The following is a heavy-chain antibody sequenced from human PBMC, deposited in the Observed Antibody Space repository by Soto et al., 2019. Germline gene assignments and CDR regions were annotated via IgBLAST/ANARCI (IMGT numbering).Heavy chain of an antibody. CDR1: ADSIRNYH. CDR3: AGSITGTTLHY. D-gene: IGHD1-7*01. CDR2: VYNSGTT. J-gene: IGHJ4*02. V-gene: IGHV4-59*01. Sequence: SETLSLTCTVSADSIRNYHWSWIRQPPGKGPEWIGFVYNSGTTNYNPSLASRVTMSLDTSKNQFSLKLTSVTAADTAVYYCAGSITGTTLHYWGQGTLVTVS.